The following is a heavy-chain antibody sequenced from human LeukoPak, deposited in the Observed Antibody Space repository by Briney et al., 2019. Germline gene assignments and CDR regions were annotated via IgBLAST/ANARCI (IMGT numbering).Heavy chain of an antibody. D-gene: IGHD4-17*01. CDR3: ARGDMTTVTTMGY. CDR2: FYYSGST. CDR1: GGSLSSYY. V-gene: IGHV4-59*01. J-gene: IGHJ4*02. Sequence: SETLSLICTVYGGSLSSYYWSWIRQPPGKGLEWIGYFYYSGSTNYNPSLKSRVSISVDTSKNQFSLKLSSVTTADTAVYYCARGDMTTVTTMGYWGQGTLVTVSS.